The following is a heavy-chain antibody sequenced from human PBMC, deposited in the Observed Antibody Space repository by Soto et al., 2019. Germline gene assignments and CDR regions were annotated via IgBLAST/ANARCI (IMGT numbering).Heavy chain of an antibody. J-gene: IGHJ3*02. D-gene: IGHD4-17*01. V-gene: IGHV3-21*01. CDR1: GFSFGDYI. Sequence: AQLVESGGSLVKPGGSLRLSCAASGFSFGDYIMNWVRQAPGRGLEWVASISHSGSYIFYADSVKGRFTISRDNSRDSLYLQMNSLRLDDTAIYYCASPRDYCVTTSNCFIAFDIWGQGTRVTVSS. CDR3: ASPRDYCVTTSNCFIAFDI. CDR2: ISHSGSYI.